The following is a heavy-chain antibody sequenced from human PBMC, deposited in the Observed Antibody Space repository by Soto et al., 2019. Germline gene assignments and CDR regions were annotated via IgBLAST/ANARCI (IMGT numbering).Heavy chain of an antibody. CDR2: ISNTGGVI. CDR1: GFTFSDHY. Sequence: GGSLRLSCAASGFTFSDHYMSWIRQAPGKGLECISFISNTGGVIPYVDSVKGRLTISRDNAKNSLYLQLNSLRPEDTAVYYCARTSGTDYRDGLDYWGQGTLVTVSS. CDR3: ARTSGTDYRDGLDY. D-gene: IGHD1-26*01. J-gene: IGHJ4*02. V-gene: IGHV3-11*01.